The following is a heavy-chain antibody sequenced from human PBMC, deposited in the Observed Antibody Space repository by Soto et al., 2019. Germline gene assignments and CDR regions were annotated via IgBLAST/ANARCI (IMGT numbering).Heavy chain of an antibody. Sequence: QVQLVESGGGVVQPGRSLRLSCAASGFTFSSYGMNWVRQAPGKGLEWVAVVSYDEITKYYADSVKGRCTIARDNSKNTVYLQMNSLRPADTAVYYCAKPLGLLRRAMAQGSDYWGQGTLVTVSS. CDR2: VSYDEITK. V-gene: IGHV3-30*18. CDR3: AKPLGLLRRAMAQGSDY. D-gene: IGHD2-15*01. J-gene: IGHJ4*02. CDR1: GFTFSSYG.